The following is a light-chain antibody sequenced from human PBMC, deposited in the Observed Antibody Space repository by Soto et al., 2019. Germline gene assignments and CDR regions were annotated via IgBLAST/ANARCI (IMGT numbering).Light chain of an antibody. V-gene: IGKV1-39*01. J-gene: IGKJ1*01. CDR3: QQSYNTTWT. CDR2: TTS. Sequence: DVQMTQSPSSLSASVGDRVTITCRASQGISTDLNWYQQKPGKAPKLLIYTTSSLQSGVPSRFSGSGSDTDFTLTISSLQPEDFATYSCQQSYNTTWTFGQGTKVDIK. CDR1: QGISTD.